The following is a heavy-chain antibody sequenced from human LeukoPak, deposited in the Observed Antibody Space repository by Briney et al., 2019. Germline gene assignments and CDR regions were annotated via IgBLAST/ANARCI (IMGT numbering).Heavy chain of an antibody. V-gene: IGHV4-59*08. J-gene: IGHJ4*02. CDR2: IYYSGST. CDR3: ARLPLDYDILTGYYDYFDY. CDR1: GGSISSYY. D-gene: IGHD3-9*01. Sequence: PSETLSLTCTGSGGSISSYYWSWIRQPPGKGLEWIGYIYYSGSTNYNPSLKSRVTISVDTTKNQFSLKLSSVTAADTAVYYCARLPLDYDILTGYYDYFDYWGQGTLVTVSS.